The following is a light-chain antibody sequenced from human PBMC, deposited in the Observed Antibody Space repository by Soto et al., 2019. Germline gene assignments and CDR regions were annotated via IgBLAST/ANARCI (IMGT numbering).Light chain of an antibody. Sequence: QSLLPPPPSTLGPPRQRGPLPCSGSRSHIGSNTVNWYHQLPGTATKLLLYSNNQRTSRVPDRFSGSNSGNKAYLTISGLQVEDEAEYFCLSYTTTSTHDLGNVTKVTLL. CDR1: RSHIGSNT. J-gene: IGLJ1*01. CDR2: SNN. CDR3: LSYTTTSTHD. V-gene: IGLV1-44*01.